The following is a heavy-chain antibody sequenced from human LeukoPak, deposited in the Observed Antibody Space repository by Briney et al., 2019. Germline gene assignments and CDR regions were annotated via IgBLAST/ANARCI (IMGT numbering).Heavy chain of an antibody. CDR1: GGSFSGYY. Sequence: SETLSLTCAVYGGSFSGYYWSWIRQTPGKGLEWIGEINHSGSTNYNPSLKSRVTISVDTSKNQFSLKLSSVTAADTAVYYCASFCSSTSCYQDSDYWGQGTLVTVSS. V-gene: IGHV4-34*01. CDR2: INHSGST. J-gene: IGHJ4*02. D-gene: IGHD2-2*01. CDR3: ASFCSSTSCYQDSDY.